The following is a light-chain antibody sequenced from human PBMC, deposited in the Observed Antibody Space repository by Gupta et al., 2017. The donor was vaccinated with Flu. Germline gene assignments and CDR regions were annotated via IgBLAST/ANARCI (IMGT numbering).Light chain of an antibody. V-gene: IGLV1-44*01. J-gene: IGLJ2*01. Sequence: QSILSQPPSVSGAPGQSVTISCLGSDSNIGRNSVNWYQHSPGAAPRLLIYSRRQRPSGLPDRFSGSQSGTSASLTISGLRSEDEADYYCADWDDNLDGVIFGGGTKVTVL. CDR3: ADWDDNLDGVI. CDR1: DSNIGRNS. CDR2: SRR.